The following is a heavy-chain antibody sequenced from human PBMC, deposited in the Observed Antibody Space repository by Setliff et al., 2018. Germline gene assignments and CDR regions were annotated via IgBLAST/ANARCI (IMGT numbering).Heavy chain of an antibody. CDR3: ARDYGPNDY. V-gene: IGHV4-39*07. J-gene: IGHJ4*02. CDR1: GGSISSMSYY. D-gene: IGHD3-16*01. CDR2: IYHTGTT. Sequence: SETLSLTCTVSGGSISSMSYYWGWIRQPPGKGLEWIGSIYHTGTTYYNPSLKSRVTISVDTSKNQFSLRLSSVTAADTAVYFCARDYGPNDYWGQGSPGTVSS.